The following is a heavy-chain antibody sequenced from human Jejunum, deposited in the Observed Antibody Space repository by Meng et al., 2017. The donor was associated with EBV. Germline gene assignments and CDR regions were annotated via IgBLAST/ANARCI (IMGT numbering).Heavy chain of an antibody. D-gene: IGHD2-2*02. CDR3: ASRALYYFDS. CDR2: MNPGGTA. Sequence: VELQQWGAGLLKPSETLSLTCGVYVGSLSGHEWSWIRQPPGKGLEWLGEMNPGGTATYNSSLQSRVSMSVDTSKNQFLLRLTSVTAADTAVYYCASRALYYFDSWGQGTPVTVSS. J-gene: IGHJ4*02. CDR1: VGSLSGHE. V-gene: IGHV4-34*02.